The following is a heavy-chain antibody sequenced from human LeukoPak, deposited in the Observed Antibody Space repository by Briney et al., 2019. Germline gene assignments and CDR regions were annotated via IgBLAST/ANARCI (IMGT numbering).Heavy chain of an antibody. V-gene: IGHV3-48*03. CDR1: GFTFSSYE. D-gene: IGHD5-24*01. CDR3: AKDLAGRRDGYNWHGDYFDY. J-gene: IGHJ4*02. CDR2: ISSSGSTI. Sequence: GGSLRLSCAASGFTFSSYEMNWVRQAPGKGLEWVSYISSSGSTIYYADSVKGRFTISRDNAKNSLYLEMNSLRAEDTAVYYCAKDLAGRRDGYNWHGDYFDYWGQGTLVTVSS.